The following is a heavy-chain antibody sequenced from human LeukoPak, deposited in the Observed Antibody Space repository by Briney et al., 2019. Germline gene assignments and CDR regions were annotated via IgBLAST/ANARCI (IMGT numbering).Heavy chain of an antibody. V-gene: IGHV3-53*01. J-gene: IGHJ6*02. Sequence: GGSLRLPCAASGFTVSSNYMSWVRQAPGKGLEWVSVIYSGGSTYYADSVKGRFTISRDNSKNTLYLQMNSLRAEDTAVYYCATTVPKARSYYYGMDVWGQGTTVIVSS. D-gene: IGHD4-17*01. CDR2: IYSGGST. CDR3: ATTVPKARSYYYGMDV. CDR1: GFTVSSNY.